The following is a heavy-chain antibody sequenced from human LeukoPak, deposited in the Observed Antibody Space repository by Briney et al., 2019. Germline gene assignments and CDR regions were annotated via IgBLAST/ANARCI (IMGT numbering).Heavy chain of an antibody. J-gene: IGHJ6*02. Sequence: GTSLRLSCAASGFTFRNYGIHWVRQAPGKGLESVAIIWYDGSNKYYADSVKGRFTISRDNSKNTLYLQMNSLRAEDTALYYCARGNYQLSNGMDVWGQGTTVTVSS. CDR2: IWYDGSNK. D-gene: IGHD1-7*01. CDR1: GFTFRNYG. CDR3: ARGNYQLSNGMDV. V-gene: IGHV3-33*01.